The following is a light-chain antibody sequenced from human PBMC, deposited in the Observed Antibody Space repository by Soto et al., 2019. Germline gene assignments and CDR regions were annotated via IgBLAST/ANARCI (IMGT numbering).Light chain of an antibody. Sequence: QSVLTQPASVSGSPGQSITISCTGTSSDVGGYNYVSWYQQHPGKAPKLMIYDVSNRPSGVSNRFSGSKSGNTASLTISGLQAEDEAHYYCSSYTSSSTLYVVGTGTKLTVL. CDR2: DVS. J-gene: IGLJ1*01. CDR1: SSDVGGYNY. CDR3: SSYTSSSTLYV. V-gene: IGLV2-14*01.